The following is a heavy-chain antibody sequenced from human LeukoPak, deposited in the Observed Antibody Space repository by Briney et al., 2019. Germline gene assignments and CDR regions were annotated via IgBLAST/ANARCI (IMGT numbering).Heavy chain of an antibody. D-gene: IGHD3-9*01. CDR3: ARALSNILTGYHNWFDP. Sequence: ASVKVSCKASGYTFTGYYIHWVRQAPGQGPEWMGIIYPSGGSTTYAQKFQGRVTMTRDMSTSTAYMELSSLRSEDTAVYYCARALSNILTGYHNWFDPWGQGTLVTVSS. V-gene: IGHV1-46*01. J-gene: IGHJ5*02. CDR2: IYPSGGST. CDR1: GYTFTGYY.